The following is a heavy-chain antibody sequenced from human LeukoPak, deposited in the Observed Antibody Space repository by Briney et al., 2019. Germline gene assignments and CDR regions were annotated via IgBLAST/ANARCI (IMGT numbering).Heavy chain of an antibody. CDR2: IYSGGST. D-gene: IGHD3-3*01. CDR1: GFTVSSNY. V-gene: IGHV3-53*01. J-gene: IGHJ4*02. CDR3: AKDSIFGVVITYFDY. Sequence: PGGSLRLSCAASGFTVSSNYMSWVRQAPGKGLEWVSVIYSGGSTYYADSVKGRFTISRDNSKNTLYLQMNSLRAEDTTVYYCAKDSIFGVVITYFDYWGQGTLVTVSS.